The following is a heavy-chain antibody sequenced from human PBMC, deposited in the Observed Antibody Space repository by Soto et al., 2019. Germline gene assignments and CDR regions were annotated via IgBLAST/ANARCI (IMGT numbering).Heavy chain of an antibody. Sequence: QVQLQESGPGLVKPSGTLSLTCAVSGGSISSSNWWSWVRQPPGKGLEWIGEIYHSGSTNYNPSLKKRVTISVDESKHQFSRKLSSVTAADTAVYYCARAAMGGSGWPFDYWGQGTLVTVSS. D-gene: IGHD6-25*01. V-gene: IGHV4-4*02. CDR1: GGSISSSNW. CDR2: IYHSGST. CDR3: ARAAMGGSGWPFDY. J-gene: IGHJ4*02.